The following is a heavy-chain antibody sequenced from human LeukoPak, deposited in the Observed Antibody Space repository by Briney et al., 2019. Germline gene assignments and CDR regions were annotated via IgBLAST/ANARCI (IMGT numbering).Heavy chain of an antibody. D-gene: IGHD3-22*01. J-gene: IGHJ4*02. V-gene: IGHV3-11*01. CDR1: GFTFSDYY. CDR3: ATRPFEYYYDSSGYRDY. Sequence: GGSLRLSCAASGFTFSDYYMSWIRQAPGKGLEWVSYISSSGSTIYYADSVKGRFTISRDNAKNSLYLQMNSLRAEDTAVYYCATRPFEYYYDSSGYRDYWGQGTLVTVSS. CDR2: ISSSGSTI.